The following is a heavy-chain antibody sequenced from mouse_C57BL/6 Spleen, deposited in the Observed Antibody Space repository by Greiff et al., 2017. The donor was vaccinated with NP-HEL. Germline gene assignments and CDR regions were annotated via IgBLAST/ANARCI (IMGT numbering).Heavy chain of an antibody. V-gene: IGHV1-81*01. CDR1: GYTFTSYG. D-gene: IGHD2-4*01. Sequence: VQLQQSGAELARPGASVKLSCKASGYTFTSYGISWVKQRTGQGLEWIGEIYPRSGNTYYNEKFKGKATLTADKSSSTAYMELRSLTSEDSAVYFCARQTMITTMGYYYAMDYWGQGTSVTVSS. CDR2: IYPRSGNT. CDR3: ARQTMITTMGYYYAMDY. J-gene: IGHJ4*01.